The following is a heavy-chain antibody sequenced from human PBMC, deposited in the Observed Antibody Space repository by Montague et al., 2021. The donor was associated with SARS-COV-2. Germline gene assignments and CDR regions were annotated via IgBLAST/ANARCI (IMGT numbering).Heavy chain of an antibody. J-gene: IGHJ4*02. CDR1: GGSISSYHHY. Sequence: SETLSLTCTVSGGSISSYHHYWGWIRQPPGKGLEWIGAMYYSGSTWLNPSLKSRVTISVDTSKNQLSLNLRSVTAADTAVYFCGGVILSTTSNPFAYWGQGTLVTVSS. D-gene: IGHD2/OR15-2a*01. V-gene: IGHV4-39*07. CDR3: GGVILSTTSNPFAY. CDR2: MYYSGST.